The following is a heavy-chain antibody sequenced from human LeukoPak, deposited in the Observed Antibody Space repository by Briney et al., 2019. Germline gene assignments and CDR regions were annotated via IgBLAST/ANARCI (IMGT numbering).Heavy chain of an antibody. CDR2: MNPNSGNT. Sequence: ASVKVSCKASGYTFTSYDINWVRQATGQGLEWMGWMNPNSGNTGYARKFQGRVTITRNTSISTAYMELSSLRSEDTAVYYCAREAHYYDSSGFPPTGAFDIWGQGTMVTVSS. CDR3: AREAHYYDSSGFPPTGAFDI. CDR1: GYTFTSYD. D-gene: IGHD3-22*01. J-gene: IGHJ3*02. V-gene: IGHV1-8*03.